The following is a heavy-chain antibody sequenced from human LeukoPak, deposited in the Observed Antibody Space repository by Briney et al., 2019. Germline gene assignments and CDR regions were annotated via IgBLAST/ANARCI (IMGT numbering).Heavy chain of an antibody. CDR3: ARHELERRYYYYYMDV. D-gene: IGHD1-1*01. Sequence: GGSLRLSCAASGFTFSSYWMHWVRQAPGKGLVWVSRINSDGSSTSYADSVKGRFTISRDNAKNTLYLQMNSLRAEDTAVYYCARHELERRYYYYYMDVWGKGTTVTVSS. CDR1: GFTFSSYW. CDR2: INSDGSST. J-gene: IGHJ6*03. V-gene: IGHV3-74*01.